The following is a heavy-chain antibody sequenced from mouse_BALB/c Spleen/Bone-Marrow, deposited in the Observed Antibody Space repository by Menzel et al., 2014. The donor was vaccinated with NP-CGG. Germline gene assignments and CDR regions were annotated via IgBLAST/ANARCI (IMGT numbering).Heavy chain of an antibody. J-gene: IGHJ2*01. CDR1: GYTFTRYW. V-gene: IGHV1-87*01. Sequence: LVESGAELARPGASVKLPCKASGYTFTRYWMQWVKKNPGQGLEWIGAIYPGDGDTRYTQKFKGKATLTADKSSSTAYMQLSSLASEDSAVYYCARRRREYYFDYWGQGTTLTVSS. D-gene: IGHD2-12*01. CDR2: IYPGDGDT. CDR3: ARRRREYYFDY.